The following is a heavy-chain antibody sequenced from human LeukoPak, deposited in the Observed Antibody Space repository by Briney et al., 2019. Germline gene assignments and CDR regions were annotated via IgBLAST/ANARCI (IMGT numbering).Heavy chain of an antibody. CDR3: ARVGGLNPPNFYDRSGLFDY. J-gene: IGHJ4*02. V-gene: IGHV4-61*02. Sequence: SETLSLTCTVSGGSISSGSYYWSWIRQPAGKGLEWIGRIYTSGTTNYNPSLKSRVTISVDTSKNQFSLKLSSVTAADTAVYYCARVGGLNPPNFYDRSGLFDYWGQGTLVTVSS. CDR1: GGSISSGSYY. D-gene: IGHD3-22*01. CDR2: IYTSGTT.